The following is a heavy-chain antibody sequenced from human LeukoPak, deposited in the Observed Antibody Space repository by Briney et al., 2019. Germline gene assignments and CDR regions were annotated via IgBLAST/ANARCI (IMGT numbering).Heavy chain of an antibody. CDR3: ATASPYSSGWYRFDY. Sequence: ASVKVSCKASGYTFTSYVISWVRQAPGQGLEWMGWISAYNGNTNYAQKLQGRVTMTTDTSTSTAYMELRSLRSDDTAVYYCATASPYSSGWYRFDYWGQGTLVTVSS. CDR1: GYTFTSYV. V-gene: IGHV1-18*01. J-gene: IGHJ4*02. D-gene: IGHD6-19*01. CDR2: ISAYNGNT.